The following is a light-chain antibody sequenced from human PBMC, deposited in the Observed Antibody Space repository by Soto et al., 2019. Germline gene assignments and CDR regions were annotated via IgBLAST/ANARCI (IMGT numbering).Light chain of an antibody. CDR2: DTS. J-gene: IGKJ1*01. Sequence: IQITQCPSALSAYVADRVTITFLASQSITMYLNWYRQKSGKAPELLIYDTSTLVSGVPPRFTGSGSGTDFTLTITSLQPEDSATYYCQKSYNTPQKFGQGTKVDIK. V-gene: IGKV1-39*01. CDR1: QSITMY. CDR3: QKSYNTPQK.